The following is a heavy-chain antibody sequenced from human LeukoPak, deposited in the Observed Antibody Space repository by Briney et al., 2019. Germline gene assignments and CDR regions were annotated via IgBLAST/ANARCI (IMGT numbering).Heavy chain of an antibody. V-gene: IGHV4-30-2*01. CDR3: ARDKRGGSSSDI. J-gene: IGHJ3*02. CDR2: IYHSGST. Sequence: SETLSLTCAVSGGSISSGGYSWSWIRQPPGKGLEWIGYIYHSGSTYYNPSLKSRVTISVDRSKNQFSLKLSSVTAADTAVYYCARDKRGGSSSDIWGQGTMVTVSS. CDR1: GGSISSGGYS. D-gene: IGHD6-13*01.